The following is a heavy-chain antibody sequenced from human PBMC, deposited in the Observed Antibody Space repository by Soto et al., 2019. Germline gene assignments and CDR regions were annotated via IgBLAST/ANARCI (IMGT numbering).Heavy chain of an antibody. Sequence: PGGSLRLSCAASGFTFSSYAMSWVRQAPGKGLEWVSAISGSGGSTYYADSVKGRFTISRDNSKNTLYLQMNSLRAEDTAVYYCAKAFIAVAGTRVNWLDPWGRGTLVTVSS. J-gene: IGHJ5*02. CDR2: ISGSGGST. CDR3: AKAFIAVAGTRVNWLDP. V-gene: IGHV3-23*01. CDR1: GFTFSSYA. D-gene: IGHD6-19*01.